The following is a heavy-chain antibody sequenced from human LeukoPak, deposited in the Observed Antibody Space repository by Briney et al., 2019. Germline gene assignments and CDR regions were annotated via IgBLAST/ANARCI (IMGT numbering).Heavy chain of an antibody. J-gene: IGHJ5*02. D-gene: IGHD2-15*01. CDR1: AGSISSGNYY. CDR3: AREPRLLRNWFDP. V-gene: IGHV4-61*02. Sequence: SETLSLTCTVSAGSISSGNYYWSWIRQPAGKGLEWIGRIYTSGSTDYNPSLKSRVTISVDTSKNRFSLKLSSVTAADTAVYYCAREPRLLRNWFDPWGQGTLVTVSS. CDR2: IYTSGST.